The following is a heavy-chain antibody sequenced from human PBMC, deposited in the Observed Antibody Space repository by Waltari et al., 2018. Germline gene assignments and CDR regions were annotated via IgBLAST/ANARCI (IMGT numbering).Heavy chain of an antibody. V-gene: IGHV4-59*04. CDR2: ISYSGIT. Sequence: QVQLQESGPGLVKPSDTLSLTCTVSGASTNNYYWSWIRQPPGKRLEWIGYISYSGITDYNSPLESRVTMSVDTSRSQFSLKLRSVTDADTATYYCVRGCAGGACYSDTYYSMDVWGKGTTVTVSS. CDR1: GASTNNYY. D-gene: IGHD2-21*02. CDR3: VRGCAGGACYSDTYYSMDV. J-gene: IGHJ6*03.